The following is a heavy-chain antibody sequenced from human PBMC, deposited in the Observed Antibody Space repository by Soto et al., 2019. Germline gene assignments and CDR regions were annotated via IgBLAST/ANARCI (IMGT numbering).Heavy chain of an antibody. V-gene: IGHV1-18*04. Sequence: QVQLVQSGPEVRKPGASVKVSCKASGYIFSRYGISWVRQAPGQGLEWMAWISGYNGNTKFGERVQGRVNVTTDPSTSTAYMELRSLRSDDTAVYYCAREAAAERNYYGLDVWGQGPTVIVSS. CDR3: AREAAAERNYYGLDV. CDR2: ISGYNGNT. D-gene: IGHD6-13*01. J-gene: IGHJ6*02. CDR1: GYIFSRYG.